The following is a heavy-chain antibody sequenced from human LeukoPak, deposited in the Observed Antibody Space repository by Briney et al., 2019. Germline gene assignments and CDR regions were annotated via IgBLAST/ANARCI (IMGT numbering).Heavy chain of an antibody. J-gene: IGHJ5*02. CDR2: IYHSGST. D-gene: IGHD3-10*01. CDR3: ARGVIWFGELTSRWFDP. Sequence: SETLSLTCTVSGGSINSYYWSWIRQPPGKGLEWIGEIYHSGSTNYNPSLKSRVTISVVKSKNQFSLKLSSVTAADTAVYYCARGVIWFGELTSRWFDPWGQGTLVTVSS. CDR1: GGSINSYY. V-gene: IGHV4-59*12.